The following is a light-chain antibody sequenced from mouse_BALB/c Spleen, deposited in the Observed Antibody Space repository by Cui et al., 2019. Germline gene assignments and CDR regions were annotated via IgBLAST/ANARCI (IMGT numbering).Light chain of an antibody. J-gene: IGKJ1*01. CDR1: EDIYSY. Sequence: DIQMTHSPASLSASVGETVTITCRASEDIYSYLAWYQQKQGKSPQLLVYNAKTLAEGVQSRFSESGSGTQFSLKINSLQPEDFGSYYCQHHYGTPRTFGGGTKLEIK. CDR3: QHHYGTPRT. V-gene: IGKV12-44*01. CDR2: NAK.